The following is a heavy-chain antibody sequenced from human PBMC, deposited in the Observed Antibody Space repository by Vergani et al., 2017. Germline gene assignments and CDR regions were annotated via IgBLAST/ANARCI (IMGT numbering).Heavy chain of an antibody. J-gene: IGHJ6*03. D-gene: IGHD3-3*01. Sequence: QVQLVQSGAEVKKPGSSVKVSCKASGGTFSSYAISWVRQAPGQGLEWMGWIIPIFGTANYAQKFQGRVTITADESTSTAYMELSSLRSEDTAVYYCARALYYDFWSGSDRYYYYMDVWGKGTTVTVSS. CDR1: GGTFSSYA. CDR2: IIPIFGTA. CDR3: ARALYYDFWSGSDRYYYYMDV. V-gene: IGHV1-69*01.